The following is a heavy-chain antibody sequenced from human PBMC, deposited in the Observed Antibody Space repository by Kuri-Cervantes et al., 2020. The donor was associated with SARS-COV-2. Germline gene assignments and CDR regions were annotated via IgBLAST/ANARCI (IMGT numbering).Heavy chain of an antibody. CDR2: FYYSGIT. CDR1: GGSISSYY. D-gene: IGHD3-3*01. Sequence: SETLSLTCTVSGGSISSYYWSWIRQPPGKGLEWIGYFYYSGITNYNPSLKNRVTMSVDTSKNQFSLNLSSVTAADTAVYYCARQMMSSITIFGVVITRNWFDPWGQGTLVTVSS. V-gene: IGHV4-59*08. J-gene: IGHJ5*02. CDR3: ARQMMSSITIFGVVITRNWFDP.